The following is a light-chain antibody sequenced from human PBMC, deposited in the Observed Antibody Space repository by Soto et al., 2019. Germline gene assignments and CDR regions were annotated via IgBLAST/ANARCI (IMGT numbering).Light chain of an antibody. Sequence: IVLTQSPAPLSLSPGERATLSCRASQGIFSHLDWFQQKPGQAPRLLIYATSNRASGVPARFSGSGSGTDFTLTISSLEPEDFAVYYCQQRYTWPLSFGGGTKVEIK. CDR3: QQRYTWPLS. J-gene: IGKJ4*01. CDR2: ATS. V-gene: IGKV3-11*01. CDR1: QGIFSH.